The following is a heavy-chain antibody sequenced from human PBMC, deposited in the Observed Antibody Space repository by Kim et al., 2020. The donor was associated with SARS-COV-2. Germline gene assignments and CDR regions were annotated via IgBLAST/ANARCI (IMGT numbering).Heavy chain of an antibody. Sequence: GESLKISCKGSGYSFTSYWIGWVPQMPGKGLEWMGIIYPGDSDTSYSPSFQGQVTILADKSISTAYLQWSSLKASDTAMYCCARADTYYDILTGTNFLQFVPWGQRTLVTVSS. V-gene: IGHV5-51*01. D-gene: IGHD3-9*01. J-gene: IGHJ5*02. CDR3: ARADTYYDILTGTNFLQFVP. CDR1: GYSFTSYW. CDR2: IYPGDSDT.